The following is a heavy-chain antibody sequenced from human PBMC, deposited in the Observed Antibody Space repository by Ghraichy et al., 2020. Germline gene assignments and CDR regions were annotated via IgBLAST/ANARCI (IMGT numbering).Heavy chain of an antibody. CDR3: ALMDQLLSLWFDP. CDR2: INHSGST. Sequence: ESLNISCAVYGGSFSGYYWSWIRQPPGKGLEWIGEINHSGSTNYNPSLKSRVTISVDTSKNQFSLKLSSVTAADTAVYYCALMDQLLSLWFDPWGQGTLVTVSS. D-gene: IGHD2-2*01. J-gene: IGHJ5*02. V-gene: IGHV4-34*01. CDR1: GGSFSGYY.